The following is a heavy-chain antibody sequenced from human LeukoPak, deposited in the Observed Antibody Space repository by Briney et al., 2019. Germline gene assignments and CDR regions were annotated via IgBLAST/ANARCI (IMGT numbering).Heavy chain of an antibody. CDR2: INHSGST. J-gene: IGHJ5*02. Sequence: PSETLSLTCAVYGGSFSGYYWSWIRQPPGKGLEWIGEINHSGSTNYNPSLKSRVTISVDTSKNQFSLKLSSVTAADTAVYYCARARLWAARPSRVQVWFDPWGQGTLVTVSS. CDR3: ARARLWAARPSRVQVWFDP. V-gene: IGHV4-34*01. CDR1: GGSFSGYY. D-gene: IGHD6-6*01.